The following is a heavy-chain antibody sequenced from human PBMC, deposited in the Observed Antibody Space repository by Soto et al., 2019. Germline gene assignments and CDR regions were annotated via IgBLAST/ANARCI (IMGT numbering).Heavy chain of an antibody. Sequence: SSTXSLTCTISVDAISSGYYYLSWIRQAPGNVLDWIGYNYYSGNTYYNPSLKSRLTISMYSSKNHFSLHLSSVNAADTAVYFCARDNQLYCDLTNCSSCGMEVWGQGTTV. J-gene: IGHJ6*01. D-gene: IGHD2-21*01. CDR3: ARDNQLYCDLTNCSSCGMEV. V-gene: IGHV4-30-4*01. CDR2: NYYSGNT. CDR1: VDAISSGYYY.